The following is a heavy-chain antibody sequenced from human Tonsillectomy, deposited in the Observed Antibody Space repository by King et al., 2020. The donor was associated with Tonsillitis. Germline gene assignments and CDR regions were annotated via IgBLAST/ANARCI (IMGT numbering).Heavy chain of an antibody. CDR2: ISGSGAST. D-gene: IGHD1-26*01. CDR3: AKGVGATNYYGSDG. J-gene: IGHJ6*01. V-gene: IGHV3-23*04. Sequence: VQLVESGGGLVQPGGSLRLSCAGSGFTFSTYAITWVRQAPGKGLEWVSVISGSGASTYYADSVKGRFTVSRDNSKNTVYLQMSSLRVEDTAVYYCAKGVGATNYYGSDGWGQGTTGTVSS. CDR1: GFTFSTYA.